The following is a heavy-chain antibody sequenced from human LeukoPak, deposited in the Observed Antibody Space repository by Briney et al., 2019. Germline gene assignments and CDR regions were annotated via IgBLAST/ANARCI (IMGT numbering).Heavy chain of an antibody. CDR1: AGSISSSSYC. J-gene: IGHJ4*02. V-gene: IGHV4-39*01. CDR3: ASGYSQVWVDY. CDR2: IYYSGSA. D-gene: IGHD2-15*01. Sequence: SETLSLTCTVSAGSISSSSYCWGWIRQPPGKGREWIRSIYYSGSAYYNPSLKSRVTISVDTSKNQFSLKLSSVTAADTAVYYCASGYSQVWVDYWGQGTLVTVSS.